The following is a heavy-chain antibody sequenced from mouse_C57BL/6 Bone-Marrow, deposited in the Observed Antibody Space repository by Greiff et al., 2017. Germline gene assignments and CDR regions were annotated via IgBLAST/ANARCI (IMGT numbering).Heavy chain of an antibody. CDR1: GYSITSGYY. CDR2: ISYDGSN. V-gene: IGHV3-6*01. J-gene: IGHJ2*01. CDR3: ARAPMVKYYFDY. Sequence: EVKVEESGPGLVKPSQSLSLTCSVTGYSITSGYYWNWIRQFPGNKLEWMGYISYDGSNNYNPSLKNRISITRDTSKNQFFLKLNSVTTEDTATYYCARAPMVKYYFDYWGQGTTLTVSS. D-gene: IGHD2-2*01.